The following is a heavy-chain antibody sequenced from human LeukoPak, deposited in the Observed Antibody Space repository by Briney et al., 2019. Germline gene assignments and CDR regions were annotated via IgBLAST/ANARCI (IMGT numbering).Heavy chain of an antibody. CDR1: GFTFSTYA. Sequence: GGSLRLSCAASGFTFSTYAMSWVRQAPGKGLEWVSSISENGESTYYADSVKGRFTISRDNSRNTLYLQMNSLRAEDTAVYYCASYFHYGDYASLWYWGQGTLVTVSS. J-gene: IGHJ4*02. CDR2: ISENGEST. CDR3: ASYFHYGDYASLWY. V-gene: IGHV3-23*01. D-gene: IGHD4-17*01.